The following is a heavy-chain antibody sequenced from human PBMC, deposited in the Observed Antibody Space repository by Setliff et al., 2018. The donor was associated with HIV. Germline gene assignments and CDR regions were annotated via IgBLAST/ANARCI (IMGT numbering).Heavy chain of an antibody. CDR2: VIPNSGKT. V-gene: IGHV1-2*02. CDR3: ARDLAYCSGGSCYRPFIYYFYYMDV. D-gene: IGHD2-15*01. J-gene: IGHJ6*03. CDR1: GFSFDDYY. Sequence: ASVKVSCKASGFSFDDYYIHWVRQAPGQGLEWMGFVIPNSGKTYYAQEFQGRVTMTSDTSINKAYMEVSWLTSDDTAIYYCARDLAYCSGGSCYRPFIYYFYYMDVWGKGATVTVSS.